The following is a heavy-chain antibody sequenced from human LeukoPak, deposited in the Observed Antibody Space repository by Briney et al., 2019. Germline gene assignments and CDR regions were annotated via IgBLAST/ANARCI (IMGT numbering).Heavy chain of an antibody. Sequence: SETLSLTCTVSGGSITSSLYYWGWIRQPPGKGLEWIGEINHSGSTNYNPSLKSRVTISVDTSKNQFSLKLSSVTAADTAVYYCARGYADGYKRFDYWGQGTLVTVSS. D-gene: IGHD5-24*01. CDR1: GGSITSSLYY. CDR3: ARGYADGYKRFDY. V-gene: IGHV4-39*07. CDR2: INHSGST. J-gene: IGHJ4*02.